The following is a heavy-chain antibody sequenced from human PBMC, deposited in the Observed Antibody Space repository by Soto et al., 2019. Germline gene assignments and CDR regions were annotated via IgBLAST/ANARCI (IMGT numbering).Heavy chain of an antibody. Sequence: GESLKISCEGSGYNFNSYWIGWVRQMPGKGMEWLALIYPGDSDTRYSPSFEGQVTLSVDRSISTAYLQWSSLKASDTAIYYCATSTVSYVDIVSSTTRGYFDHWGQGTLATFSS. CDR3: ATSTVSYVDIVSSTTRGYFDH. V-gene: IGHV5-51*01. CDR2: IYPGDSDT. J-gene: IGHJ4*02. CDR1: GYNFNSYW. D-gene: IGHD5-12*01.